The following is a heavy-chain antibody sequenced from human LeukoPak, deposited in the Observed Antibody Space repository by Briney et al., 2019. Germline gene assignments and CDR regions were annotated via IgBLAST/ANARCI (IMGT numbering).Heavy chain of an antibody. V-gene: IGHV3-48*03. J-gene: IGHJ3*02. CDR1: GFTFSSYE. D-gene: IGHD2-15*01. CDR3: ARVGGHDAFDI. CDR2: ISSSGSTI. Sequence: GGSLRLSCAASGFTFSSYEMNWVRQAPGKGLEWVSYISSSGSTIYYADSVKGRFTISRDNAKNSLYLQMNSLRAEDTAVYYCARVGGHDAFDIWGQGTMVTVSS.